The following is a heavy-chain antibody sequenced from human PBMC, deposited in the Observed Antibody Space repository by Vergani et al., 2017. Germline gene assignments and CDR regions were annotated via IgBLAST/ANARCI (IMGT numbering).Heavy chain of an antibody. CDR2: INHSGST. J-gene: IGHJ4*02. D-gene: IGHD2-15*01. CDR1: GGSISSYY. CDR3: ARGLPDCSGGSCYLLSLYYFDY. V-gene: IGHV4-59*12. Sequence: QVQLQESGPGLVKPSETLSLTCTVSGGSISSYYWSWIRQPPGKGLEWIGEINHSGSTNYNPSLKSRVTISVDTSKNQFSLKLSSVTAADTAVYYCARGLPDCSGGSCYLLSLYYFDYWGQGTLVTVAS.